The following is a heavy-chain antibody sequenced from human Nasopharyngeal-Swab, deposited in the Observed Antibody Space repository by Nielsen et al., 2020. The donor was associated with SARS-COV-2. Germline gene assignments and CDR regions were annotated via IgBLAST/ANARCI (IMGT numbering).Heavy chain of an antibody. CDR3: TRAKDDSSGSLFDY. CDR2: IRSKANSYAT. D-gene: IGHD3-22*01. V-gene: IGHV3-73*01. J-gene: IGHJ4*02. CDR1: GFIFSGSS. Sequence: GESLKISCAASGFIFSGSSMHWVRQASGKGLEWIGRIRSKANSYATVYAASVKGRFTISRDDSKNTAYLQMNSLTTEDTAVYYCTRAKDDSSGSLFDYWGQGNLVTVSS.